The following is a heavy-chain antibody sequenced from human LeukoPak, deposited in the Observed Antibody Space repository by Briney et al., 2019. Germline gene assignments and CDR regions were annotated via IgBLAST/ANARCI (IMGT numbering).Heavy chain of an antibody. V-gene: IGHV3-7*04. J-gene: IGHJ4*02. CDR1: GFPFSSYW. Sequence: GGSLRLSCVASGFPFSSYWMTWVRQAPGKGLEWVANIKQDSSKKSYVDSVKGRFTISRDNAKNSLYLQMNSLRAEDTAIYYCTRVGYIDEGIDYWGQGTLVTVSS. CDR3: TRVGYIDEGIDY. CDR2: IKQDSSKK. D-gene: IGHD5-24*01.